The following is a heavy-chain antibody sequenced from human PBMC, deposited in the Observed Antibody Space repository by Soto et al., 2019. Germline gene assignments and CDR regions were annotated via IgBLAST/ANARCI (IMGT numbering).Heavy chain of an antibody. CDR3: ARQVSSAWPPHYYDMDV. CDR2: IYYSDSI. CDR1: GGSISTCY. J-gene: IGHJ6*01. Sequence: SQTLSLTCTVSGGSISTCYWTWIRQPPEKGLEWIGYIYYSDSINYNPSLSSRFTISVDTSKNQFSLKLSSVTAADTAMYFCARQVSSAWPPHYYDMDVWGQGTTVTVSS. D-gene: IGHD6-25*01. V-gene: IGHV4-59*08.